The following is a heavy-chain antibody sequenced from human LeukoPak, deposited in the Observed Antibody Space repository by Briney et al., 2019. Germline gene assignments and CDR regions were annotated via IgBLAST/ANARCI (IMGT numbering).Heavy chain of an antibody. CDR2: TSSSDAGT. V-gene: IGHV3-23*01. Sequence: GGSLRLSCAASGFTLSSYAMSWVRQAPGKGLEWVSATSSSDAGTYYADSVRGRFTISRDNSKNTLYLQMNSLRAEDTAVYYCARDGYSSGWYHFDYWGQGTLVTVSS. CDR1: GFTLSSYA. D-gene: IGHD6-19*01. J-gene: IGHJ4*02. CDR3: ARDGYSSGWYHFDY.